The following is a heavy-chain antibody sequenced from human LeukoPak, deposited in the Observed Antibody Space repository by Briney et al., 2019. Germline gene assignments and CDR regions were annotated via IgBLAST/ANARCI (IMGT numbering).Heavy chain of an antibody. CDR3: ATERQKYFDY. CDR1: GFTFDDYT. J-gene: IGHJ4*02. V-gene: IGHV3-43*01. CDR2: ITWDGGST. Sequence: GGSLRLSCAASGFTFDDYTMHWVRQAPGKGLQWVSLITWDGGSTFYADSVKGRFTISRDNNKNSLSLQMNSLRTEDTALYYCATERQKYFDYWGQGTLVTVSS.